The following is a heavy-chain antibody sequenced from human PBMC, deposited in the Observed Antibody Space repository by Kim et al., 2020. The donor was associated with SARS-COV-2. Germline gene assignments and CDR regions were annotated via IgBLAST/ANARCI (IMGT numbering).Heavy chain of an antibody. D-gene: IGHD3-10*01. CDR1: GGSFSGYY. V-gene: IGHV4-34*01. J-gene: IGHJ4*02. CDR3: ARGLARFGELLVYYFDY. CDR2: INHSGST. Sequence: SETLSLTCAVYGGSFSGYYWSWIRQPPGKGLEWIGEINHSGSTNYNPSLKSRVTISVDTSKNQFSLKLSSVTAADTAVYYCARGLARFGELLVYYFDYWGQGTLVTVSS.